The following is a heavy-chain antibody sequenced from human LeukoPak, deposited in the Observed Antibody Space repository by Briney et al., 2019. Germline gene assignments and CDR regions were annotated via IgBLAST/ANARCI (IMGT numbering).Heavy chain of an antibody. J-gene: IGHJ4*02. CDR2: IYPGDSDT. V-gene: IGHV5-51*01. CDR3: ARHWRRSNYDFWSGYYTGTDY. CDR1: GYSFTSYW. D-gene: IGHD3-3*01. Sequence: GESLKISCKGSGYSFTSYWIGWVRRMPGKGLEWMGIIYPGDSDTRYSPSFQGQVTISADKSISTAYLQWSSLKASDTAMYYCARHWRRSNYDFWSGYYTGTDYWGQGTLVTVSS.